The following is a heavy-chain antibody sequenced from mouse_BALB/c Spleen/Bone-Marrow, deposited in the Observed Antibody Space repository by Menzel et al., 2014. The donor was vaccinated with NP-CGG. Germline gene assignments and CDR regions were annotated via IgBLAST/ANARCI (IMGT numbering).Heavy chain of an antibody. CDR1: GYTFTNYE. V-gene: IGHV1-15*01. CDR3: SRGGLRNCAMDY. Sequence: QVNLKDSGAELVRPGASVKLSCKALGYTFTNYEMQWVKQTPDHGLEWIGAIHPGSGGSAYNQKFKGKATLTADKSSSTSYMEIHSLTSEDSDVFYCSRGGLRNCAMDYWGEGTSVTVSS. J-gene: IGHJ4*01. D-gene: IGHD2-4*01. CDR2: IHPGSGGS.